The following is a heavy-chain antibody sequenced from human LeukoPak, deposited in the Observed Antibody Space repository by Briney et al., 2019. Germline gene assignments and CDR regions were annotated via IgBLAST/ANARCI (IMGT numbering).Heavy chain of an antibody. CDR3: ARLGIAAAGRLSYYYYMDV. CDR1: GYTFTNYG. D-gene: IGHD6-13*01. J-gene: IGHJ6*03. V-gene: IGHV1-8*03. Sequence: GASVKVSCKASGYTFTNYGISWVRQAPGQGLEWMGWMNPNSGNTGYAQKFQGRVTITRNTSISTAYMELSSLRSEDTAVYYCARLGIAAAGRLSYYYYMDVWGKGTTVTVSS. CDR2: MNPNSGNT.